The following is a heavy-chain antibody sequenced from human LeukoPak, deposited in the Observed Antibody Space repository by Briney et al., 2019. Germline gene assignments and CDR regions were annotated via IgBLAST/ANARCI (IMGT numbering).Heavy chain of an antibody. J-gene: IGHJ4*02. CDR2: IYYSGST. V-gene: IGHV4-39*07. D-gene: IGHD6-13*01. CDR3: ARDWVRSGWYFSD. Sequence: PSETLSLTCTVSGGSISSYYWSWIRQPPGKGLEWIGSIYYSGSTYYNPSLKSRVTISVDTSKNRFSLKLSSVTAADTAVYYCARDWVRSGWYFSDWGQGTLVTVSS. CDR1: GGSISSYY.